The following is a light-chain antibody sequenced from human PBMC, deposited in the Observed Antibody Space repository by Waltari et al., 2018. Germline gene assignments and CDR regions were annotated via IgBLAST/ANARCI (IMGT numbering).Light chain of an antibody. V-gene: IGKV3-15*01. Sequence: EIVMTQSPATLSVSPGERATLSCRASQSVSSNLAWYQHKPGQTPRVLIYGASTRATGIPARFSGSGSGTEFTLTISSLQSEDSAIYYCQQYNNWPPWTFGQGTRLDLK. CDR1: QSVSSN. J-gene: IGKJ5*01. CDR3: QQYNNWPPWT. CDR2: GAS.